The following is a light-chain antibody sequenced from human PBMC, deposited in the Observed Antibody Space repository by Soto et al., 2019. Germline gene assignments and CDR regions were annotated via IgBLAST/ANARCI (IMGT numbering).Light chain of an antibody. CDR2: RDN. CDR3: ASWDNSLNGYV. V-gene: IGLV1-44*01. CDR1: SSNIGRNT. J-gene: IGLJ1*01. Sequence: QSVLSQPPSASGTPGQRVTISCSGSSSNIGRNTVNWYQQVPGTAPNFLIYRDNQRPSGVPDRFSGSKSGTSASLAISGLKFEDGADYYCASWDNSLNGYVLGTGTKAPAL.